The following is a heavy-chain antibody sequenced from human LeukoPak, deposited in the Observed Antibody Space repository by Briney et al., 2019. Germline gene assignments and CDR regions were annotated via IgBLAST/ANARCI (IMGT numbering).Heavy chain of an antibody. CDR2: ISGSGGST. CDR3: AKAPQRVLAGYFQH. V-gene: IGHV3-23*01. Sequence: GGSLRLPCAASGFTFSSYAMSWVRQAPGKGLEWVSAISGSGGSTYYADSVKGRFTISRDNSKNTLYLQMNSLRAEDTAVYYCAKAPQRVLAGYFQHWGQGTLVTVSS. J-gene: IGHJ1*01. CDR1: GFTFSSYA.